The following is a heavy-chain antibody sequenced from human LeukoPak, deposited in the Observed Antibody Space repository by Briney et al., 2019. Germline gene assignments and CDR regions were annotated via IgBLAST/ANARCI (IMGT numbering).Heavy chain of an antibody. J-gene: IGHJ6*02. V-gene: IGHV3-30*03. CDR3: AQGGADYYYYYGMDV. CDR2: ISYDGSNK. Sequence: GGSLRLSCAVSGFTFSSYGMHWVRQASGKGLEWVAVISYDGSNKYYADSVKGRFTISRDNSKNTLYLQMNSLRAEDTAVYYCAQGGADYYYYYGMDVWGQGTTVTVSS. D-gene: IGHD3-16*01. CDR1: GFTFSSYG.